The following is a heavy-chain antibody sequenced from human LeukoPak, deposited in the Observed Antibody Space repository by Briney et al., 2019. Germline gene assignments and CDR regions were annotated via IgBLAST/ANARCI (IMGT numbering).Heavy chain of an antibody. CDR3: TTPEEGGDAFDI. CDR2: IKSKTDGGTT. D-gene: IGHD6-25*01. V-gene: IGHV3-15*01. CDR1: GFTFSNAW. J-gene: IGHJ3*02. Sequence: GGSLRLSCAASGFTFSNAWMSWVRQAPGKGLEWDGRIKSKTDGGTTDYAAPVKGRFTISRDDSKNTLYLQMNSLKTEDTAVYYCTTPEEGGDAFDIWGQGTMVTVSS.